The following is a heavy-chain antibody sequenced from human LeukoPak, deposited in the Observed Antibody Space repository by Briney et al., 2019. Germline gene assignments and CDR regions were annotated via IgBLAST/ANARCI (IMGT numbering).Heavy chain of an antibody. CDR1: GISLTNYA. V-gene: IGHV3-23*01. CDR2: ISGSGGST. CDR3: AKDPACSSTSCYDYFDY. J-gene: IGHJ4*02. Sequence: GGSLRLSCVVSGISLTNYAMSWVRQAPGKGLEWVSAISGSGGSTYYADSVKGRFTISRDNSKNTLYLQMNSLRAEDTAVYYCAKDPACSSTSCYDYFDYWGQGTLVTVSS. D-gene: IGHD2-2*01.